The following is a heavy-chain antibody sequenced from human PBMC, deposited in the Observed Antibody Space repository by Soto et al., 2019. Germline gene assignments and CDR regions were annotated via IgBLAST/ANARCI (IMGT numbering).Heavy chain of an antibody. Sequence: QVQVVESGGGVVQPGRSLRLSCVASGFAFSNFGMHWVRQVPGKGLEWVAVIWHNGKNKDYADYAKGRFTISRDNSKNILYLEMTSLRVEDTAVYYCARDPGQDEAMDYWGQGTLVTVSS. CDR3: ARDPGQDEAMDY. CDR1: GFAFSNFG. CDR2: IWHNGKNK. V-gene: IGHV3-33*01. J-gene: IGHJ4*02.